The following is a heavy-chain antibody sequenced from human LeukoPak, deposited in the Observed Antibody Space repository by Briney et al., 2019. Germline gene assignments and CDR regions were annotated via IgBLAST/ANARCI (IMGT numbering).Heavy chain of an antibody. CDR1: GGSISTYY. CDR3: ARMESYYGSGSPIDY. J-gene: IGHJ4*02. Sequence: SPSETLSLTCTVSGGSISTYYWSWIRQPPGKGLKWIGYIYYSGSTNYNPSLKSRVTISVDTSKNQFSLKLSSVTAADTAVYYCARMESYYGSGSPIDYWGQGTLVTVSS. CDR2: IYYSGST. V-gene: IGHV4-59*01. D-gene: IGHD3-10*01.